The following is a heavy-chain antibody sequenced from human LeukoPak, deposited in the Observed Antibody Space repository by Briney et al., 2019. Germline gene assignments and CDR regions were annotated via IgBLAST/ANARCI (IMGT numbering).Heavy chain of an antibody. CDR2: IYYSAST. V-gene: IGHV4-59*01. D-gene: IGHD3-22*01. Sequence: SETLSLTCTVSGGSISSYYWSWIRQPPGKGLEWIGYIYYSASTNYNPSLKSRVTISVDTSNNQFSLKLSSVTAADTAVYYCARDTSGYRRGSFDYWGQGTLVTVSS. J-gene: IGHJ4*02. CDR3: ARDTSGYRRGSFDY. CDR1: GGSISSYY.